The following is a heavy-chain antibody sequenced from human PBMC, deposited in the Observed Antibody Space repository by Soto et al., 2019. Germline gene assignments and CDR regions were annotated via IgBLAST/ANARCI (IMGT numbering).Heavy chain of an antibody. CDR3: AREDHTTRDNLFDP. V-gene: IGHV4-59*01. J-gene: IGHJ5*02. CDR1: GGSISSYY. CDR2: IYYSGST. Sequence: SETLSLTCTVSGGSISSYYWSWIRQPPGKGLEWIGYIYYSGSTNYNPPLKSRVTISVDTSKNQFSLKLSSVTAADTAVYYCAREDHTTRDNLFDPWGKGTLVTVSS. D-gene: IGHD1-26*01.